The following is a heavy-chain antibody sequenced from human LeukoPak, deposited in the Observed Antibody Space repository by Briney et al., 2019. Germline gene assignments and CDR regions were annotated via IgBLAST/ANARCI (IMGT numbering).Heavy chain of an antibody. J-gene: IGHJ4*02. CDR3: AAAMVRGVMSVGY. D-gene: IGHD3-10*01. V-gene: IGHV3-30-3*01. Sequence: GGSLTLSCAASGFTFSSYAMHWVSQAPGKGLEWVAVISYDGSNKYYADSVKGRFTISRDNSKNTLYLQMNSLRAEDTAVYYCAAAMVRGVMSVGYWGQGTLVTVSS. CDR1: GFTFSSYA. CDR2: ISYDGSNK.